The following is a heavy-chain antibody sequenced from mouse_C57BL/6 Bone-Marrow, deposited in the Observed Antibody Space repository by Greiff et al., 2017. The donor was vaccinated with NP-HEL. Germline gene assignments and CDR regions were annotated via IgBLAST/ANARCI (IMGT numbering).Heavy chain of an antibody. CDR3: AREYGRDYFDY. CDR1: GYTFTDYY. CDR2: IYPGSGNT. D-gene: IGHD1-1*01. Sequence: VQRVESGAELVRPGASVKLSCKASGYTFTDYYINWVKQRPGQGLEWIARIYPGSGNTYYNEKFKGKATLTAEKSSSTAYMQLSSLTSEDSAVYFCAREYGRDYFDYWGQGTTLTVSS. V-gene: IGHV1-76*01. J-gene: IGHJ2*01.